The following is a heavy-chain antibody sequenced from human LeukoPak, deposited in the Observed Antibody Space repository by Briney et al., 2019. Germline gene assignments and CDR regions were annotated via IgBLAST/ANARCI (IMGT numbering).Heavy chain of an antibody. CDR2: IIPILGIA. V-gene: IGHV1-69*04. J-gene: IGHJ6*02. Sequence: GASVKVSCKASGGTFSSYAISWVRQAPGQGLEWMGRIIPILGIANYAQKLQGRVTMTTDTSTSTAYMELRSLRSDDTAVYYCARGPIVVVVAAKYGMDVWGQGTTVTVPS. CDR3: ARGPIVVVVAAKYGMDV. D-gene: IGHD2-15*01. CDR1: GGTFSSYA.